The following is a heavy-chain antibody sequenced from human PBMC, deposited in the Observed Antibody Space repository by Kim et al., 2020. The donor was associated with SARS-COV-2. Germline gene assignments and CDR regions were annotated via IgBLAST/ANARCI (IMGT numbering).Heavy chain of an antibody. D-gene: IGHD3-9*01. CDR2: INQDGSER. CDR3: ARGNYDILTGYYQYFFEH. Sequence: GGSLRLSCATSGFIFSSYYFSWVRQAPGKGLEWVANINQDGSERYYVGSVKGRFTISRDNAENSLYLQMHSLRAEDTAVYYCARGNYDILTGYYQYFFEHWGQGTLVTVSS. J-gene: IGHJ4*02. V-gene: IGHV3-7*01. CDR1: GFIFSSYY.